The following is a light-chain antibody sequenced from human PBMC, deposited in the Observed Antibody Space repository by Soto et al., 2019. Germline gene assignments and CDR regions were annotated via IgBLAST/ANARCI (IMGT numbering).Light chain of an antibody. V-gene: IGKV3-20*01. CDR2: GSS. J-gene: IGKJ2*01. Sequence: EIVLTQSQGTLSLSPGDRATLSCITSQSVRSSHLAWYRLKPCQAPRLLIYGSSSRATGIPDRFSGSGSGTDCTLPISRLEPEDFAVYYCQHYGSSPMYIFGQGTKLEIK. CDR1: QSVRSSH. CDR3: QHYGSSPMYI.